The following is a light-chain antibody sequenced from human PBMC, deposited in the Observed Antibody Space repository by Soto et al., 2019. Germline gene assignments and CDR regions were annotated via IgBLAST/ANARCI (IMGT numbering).Light chain of an antibody. CDR3: QQSYSTPLT. CDR2: AAS. J-gene: IGKJ4*01. Sequence: DIQMTQSPSSLSSSLVDRVTITCRASQSISSYLNWYQQKPGKAPKLLIYAASSLQSGVPSRFSGSGSGTDFTLTINSLQPEDFATYYCQQSYSTPLTFGGGTKVDIK. CDR1: QSISSY. V-gene: IGKV1-39*01.